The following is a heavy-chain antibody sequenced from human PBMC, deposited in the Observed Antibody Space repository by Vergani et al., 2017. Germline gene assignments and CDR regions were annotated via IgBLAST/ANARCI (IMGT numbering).Heavy chain of an antibody. CDR2: INHSGST. CDR3: ARGIVVVPAAPNTPLGV. Sequence: QVQLQQWGAGLLKPSETLSLTCAVYGGSFSGYYWSWIRQPPGKGLEWIGEINHSGSTNYNPSLKSRVTMTRDTSTSTVYMELSSLRSEDTAVSYCARGIVVVPAAPNTPLGVWGQGTTVTVSS. D-gene: IGHD2-2*01. J-gene: IGHJ6*02. V-gene: IGHV4-34*01. CDR1: GGSFSGYY.